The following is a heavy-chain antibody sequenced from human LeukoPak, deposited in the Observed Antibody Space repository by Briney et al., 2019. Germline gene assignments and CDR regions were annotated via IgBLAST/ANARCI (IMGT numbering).Heavy chain of an antibody. J-gene: IGHJ4*02. Sequence: GGSLRLSCAASGFTFSNAWMSWVRQAPGKGLEWVGRIKSKTDGGTTDYAAPVKGRFTISRDDSKNTLYLQMNSLKTEDTAVYYCTTDEAYYYDSSGYRNFDYWGQGTLVTVSS. D-gene: IGHD3-22*01. CDR3: TTDEAYYYDSSGYRNFDY. CDR1: GFTFSNAW. CDR2: IKSKTDGGTT. V-gene: IGHV3-15*01.